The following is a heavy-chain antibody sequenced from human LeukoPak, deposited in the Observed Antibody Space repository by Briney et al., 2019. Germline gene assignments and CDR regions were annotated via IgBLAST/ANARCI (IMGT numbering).Heavy chain of an antibody. D-gene: IGHD1-26*01. CDR3: ARAGYSRFVDDLDY. V-gene: IGHV1-18*01. J-gene: IGHJ4*02. CDR2: ISAYNGNT. CDR1: GYIFTNYG. Sequence: ASVKVSGKASGYIFTNYGINWVRQAPGQGLEWMGWISAYNGNTKYTQKLQDRVTMTTDSSTSTAYMELKTLRSDDTAVYFCARAGYSRFVDDLDYWGQGTLVIVSS.